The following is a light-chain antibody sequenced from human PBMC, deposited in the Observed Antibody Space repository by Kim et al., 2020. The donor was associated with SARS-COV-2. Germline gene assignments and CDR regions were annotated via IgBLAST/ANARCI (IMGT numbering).Light chain of an antibody. V-gene: IGKV3-15*01. Sequence: EILMTQSPATLSVSPGVRATLSCRASQSVSSNLVWYQQRPGQAPRLLIYGASTRATGIPARFSGSGAGTEFTLTISSLQSEDFVVYYCQQYDSWPRTFGQGTKVDIK. CDR1: QSVSSN. J-gene: IGKJ1*01. CDR2: GAS. CDR3: QQYDSWPRT.